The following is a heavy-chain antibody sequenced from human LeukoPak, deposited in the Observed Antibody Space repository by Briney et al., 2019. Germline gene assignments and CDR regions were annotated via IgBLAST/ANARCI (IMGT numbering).Heavy chain of an antibody. D-gene: IGHD2-2*01. CDR3: ARVSRVPAAIPSYYYYMDV. CDR2: ISSSSSHI. J-gene: IGHJ6*03. V-gene: IGHV3-21*01. CDR1: GFTFTGYS. Sequence: GGSLRLSCVVSGFTFTGYSMNWVRQAPGKGLEWVSSISSSSSHIFYADSVKGRFTISRDNARNALDLQMNSLRAEDAAVYYCARVSRVPAAIPSYYYYMDVWGKGTTVTVSS.